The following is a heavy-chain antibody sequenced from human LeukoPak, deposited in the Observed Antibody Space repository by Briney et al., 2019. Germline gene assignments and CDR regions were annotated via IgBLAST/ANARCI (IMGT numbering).Heavy chain of an antibody. J-gene: IGHJ4*02. V-gene: IGHV4-38-2*02. Sequence: PSETLSLTCAVSGYSITSGYYWGWIRPPPGKGLEWIGSIYHSGGTYYNPSLKSRVTISVDTSKNQFSLKLSSVTAADTAVYYCVRDLYSSGWFNFDYWGQGTLVTVSS. D-gene: IGHD6-19*01. CDR1: GYSITSGYY. CDR3: VRDLYSSGWFNFDY. CDR2: IYHSGGT.